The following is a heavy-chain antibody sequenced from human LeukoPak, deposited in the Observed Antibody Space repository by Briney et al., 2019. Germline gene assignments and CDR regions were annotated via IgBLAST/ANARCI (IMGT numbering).Heavy chain of an antibody. CDR2: INWNGGNT. V-gene: IGHV3-20*04. CDR1: GSTFDDYG. D-gene: IGHD3-22*01. CDR3: AGDRGRGCYSLDK. Sequence: GGSLRLSCAASGSTFDDYGMSWVRQAPGEGLEWVSAINWNGGNTGYADSVKGRFTISRDNAKNSLYLQMNSLRVEDTAFNYCAGDRGRGCYSLDKWGQGTLVTISS. J-gene: IGHJ4*02.